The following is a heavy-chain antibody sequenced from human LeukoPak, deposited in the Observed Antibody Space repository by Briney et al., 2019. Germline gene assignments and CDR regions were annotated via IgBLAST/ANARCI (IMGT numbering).Heavy chain of an antibody. J-gene: IGHJ5*02. CDR3: ARVIAGGGAAAGPFDP. D-gene: IGHD6-13*01. CDR1: GGSFSGYY. V-gene: IGHV4-34*01. CDR2: INHSGST. Sequence: PSETPSFTCAVYGGSFSGYYWSWIRQPPGKGLEWSGEINHSGSTNYNPSLKSRVTISVDTSKNQFSLKLSSVTAADTAVYYCARVIAGGGAAAGPFDPWGQGTLVTASS.